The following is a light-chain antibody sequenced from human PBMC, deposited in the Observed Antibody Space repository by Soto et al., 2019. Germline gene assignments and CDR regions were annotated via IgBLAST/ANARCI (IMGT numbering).Light chain of an antibody. Sequence: QSVLTQPPSASGTPGQRVTISCSGSSSNIGSNTVNWYQQLPGTAPKLLIYSNNQRPSGVPDRVSGSKSGTSASLAISGLQSVDEADYYCAAWDDSLNGVVFGGGTKLTVL. CDR1: SSNIGSNT. V-gene: IGLV1-44*01. J-gene: IGLJ2*01. CDR2: SNN. CDR3: AAWDDSLNGVV.